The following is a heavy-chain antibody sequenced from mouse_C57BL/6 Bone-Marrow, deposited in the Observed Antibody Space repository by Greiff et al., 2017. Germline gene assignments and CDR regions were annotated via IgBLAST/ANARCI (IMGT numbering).Heavy chain of an antibody. D-gene: IGHD1-1*01. Sequence: QVQLQQPGAELVMPGASVKLSCKASGYTFTSYWMHWVKQRPGQGLEWIGEIDPSDSYTNYNQKFKGKSTLTVDKSSSTAYMQLSSLTSEDSAVYYCAREKFITTVVALDYWGQGTTLTVSS. J-gene: IGHJ2*01. V-gene: IGHV1-69*01. CDR1: GYTFTSYW. CDR2: IDPSDSYT. CDR3: AREKFITTVVALDY.